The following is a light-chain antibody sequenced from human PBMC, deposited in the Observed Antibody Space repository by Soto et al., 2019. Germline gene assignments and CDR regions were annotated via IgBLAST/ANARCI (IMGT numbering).Light chain of an antibody. V-gene: IGKV3D-20*02. Sequence: EIVLTQSPGTLSLSPGERATLSCRASQSVSSSYLAWYQQKPGQAPRLLIYGASSRATGIPDRFSGSGSGTDFTLTISSLEPEDFAVYYCQQRSKWRTFGQGTKV. J-gene: IGKJ1*01. CDR2: GAS. CDR3: QQRSKWRT. CDR1: QSVSSSY.